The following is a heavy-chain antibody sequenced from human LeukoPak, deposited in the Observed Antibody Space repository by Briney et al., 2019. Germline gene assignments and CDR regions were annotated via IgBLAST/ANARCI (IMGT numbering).Heavy chain of an antibody. V-gene: IGHV3-66*01. CDR3: AKDAALGMDV. D-gene: IGHD6-25*01. J-gene: IGHJ6*02. CDR1: GLTVSSNY. CDR2: IDSGGST. Sequence: PGGSLRLSCAASGLTVSSNYMSWVRQAPGKGLEWVSVIDSGGSTYYADSVKGRFTISRDDFKNTLYLQINSLRAEDTAVYYCAKDAALGMDVWGQGTTVTVSS.